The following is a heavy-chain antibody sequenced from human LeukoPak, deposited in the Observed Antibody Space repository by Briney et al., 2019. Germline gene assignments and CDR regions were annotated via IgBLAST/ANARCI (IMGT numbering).Heavy chain of an antibody. J-gene: IGHJ4*02. Sequence: GGSLRLSCAASGFTVSSNYMSWVRQAPGKGLEWVSVIYSGGSTYYADSVKGRFTISRDNSKNTLYLQMNSLRAEDTAVCYCARGRGYSYVDYWGQGTLVTVSS. CDR2: IYSGGST. CDR3: ARGRGYSYVDY. CDR1: GFTVSSNY. V-gene: IGHV3-66*01. D-gene: IGHD5-18*01.